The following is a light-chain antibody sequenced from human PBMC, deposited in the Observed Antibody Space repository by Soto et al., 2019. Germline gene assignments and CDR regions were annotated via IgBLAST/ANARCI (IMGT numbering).Light chain of an antibody. CDR2: EVS. CDR3: SSYAGSKNFV. CDR1: SSDIGAYIY. V-gene: IGLV2-8*01. J-gene: IGLJ1*01. Sequence: QSVLTQPPSASGSPGQSVTISCTGTSSDIGAYIYVSWYQQHPGKAPKLMISEVSRRPSGVPERFSGSKSGNTASLTVSGLQADDEAHYYCSSYAGSKNFVFGTGNKVTV.